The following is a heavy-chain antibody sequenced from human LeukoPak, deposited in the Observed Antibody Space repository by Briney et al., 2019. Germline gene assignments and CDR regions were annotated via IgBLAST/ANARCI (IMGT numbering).Heavy chain of an antibody. V-gene: IGHV3-21*04. CDR2: ISSSNGYI. Sequence: GGSLRLSCEASGFTFSSYTLTWVRQAPGKGLEWVSSISSSNGYIYYADSVKGRLTISRDNAKSSLFLQMNSLRDEDTAVYYCAKPLTGGGSWPPFDSWGQGTLVTVSS. J-gene: IGHJ4*02. CDR1: GFTFSSYT. CDR3: AKPLTGGGSWPPFDS. D-gene: IGHD2-15*01.